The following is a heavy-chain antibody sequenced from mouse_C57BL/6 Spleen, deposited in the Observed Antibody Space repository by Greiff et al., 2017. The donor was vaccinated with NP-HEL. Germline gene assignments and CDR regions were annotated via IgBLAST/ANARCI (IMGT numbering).Heavy chain of an antibody. CDR2: ISSGSSTI. Sequence: EVKVEESGGGLVKPGGSLKLSCAASGFTFSDYGMHWVRQAPEKGLEWVAYISSGSSTIYYADTVKGRFTISRDNAKNTLFLQMTSLMSEDTAMDYCARRDCGGYAMDYWGQGTSVTVSS. J-gene: IGHJ4*01. V-gene: IGHV5-17*03. CDR3: ARRDCGGYAMDY. CDR1: GFTFSDYG.